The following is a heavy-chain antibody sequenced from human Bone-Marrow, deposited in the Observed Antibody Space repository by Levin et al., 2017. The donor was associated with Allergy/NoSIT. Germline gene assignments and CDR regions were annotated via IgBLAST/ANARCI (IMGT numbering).Heavy chain of an antibody. V-gene: IGHV4-34*01. CDR3: ARGVDV. CDR2: INHSGIT. J-gene: IGHJ3*01. CDR1: GGSLSGYY. Sequence: SETLSLTCGVCGGSLSGYYWSWFRQPPGKGLEWIGEINHSGITNYNPSLTSRVTMSVETSKKQFSLKVTSVTAADTAVYFCARGVDVWGQGAMVVVSS.